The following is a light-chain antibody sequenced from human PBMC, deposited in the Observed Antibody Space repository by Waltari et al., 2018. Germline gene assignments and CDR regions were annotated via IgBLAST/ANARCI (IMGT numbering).Light chain of an antibody. V-gene: IGKV3-20*01. CDR3: QQYGSSILYT. Sequence: ARQSLTQRYLGWDEQEPGLAPRLLIYGASGGAAGTPGRFSGSGSGKDFTLTISRLEPEDCAVYYCQQYGSSILYTFGQGTKLEIK. J-gene: IGKJ2*01. CDR2: GAS. CDR1: QSLTQRY.